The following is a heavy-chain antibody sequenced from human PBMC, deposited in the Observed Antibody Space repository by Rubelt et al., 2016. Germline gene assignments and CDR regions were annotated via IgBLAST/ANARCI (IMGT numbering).Heavy chain of an antibody. CDR1: GYTFTSYG. CDR3: ARPLPGYYYGMDV. J-gene: IGHJ6*02. CDR2: IIPILGIA. V-gene: IGHV1-69*04. Sequence: QVQLVQSVAEVKKPGASVKVSCKASGYTFTSYGISWVRQAPGQGLEWMGRIIPILGIANYAQKFQGRGTITADKSTSTAYMELSSLRSEDTAVYYCARPLPGYYYGMDVWGQGTTVTVSS.